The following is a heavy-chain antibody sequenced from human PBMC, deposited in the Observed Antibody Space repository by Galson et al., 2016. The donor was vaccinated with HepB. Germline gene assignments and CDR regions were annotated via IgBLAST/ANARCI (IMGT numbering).Heavy chain of an antibody. Sequence: SLRLSCAASGFSFNDYVMHWVRQAPGKGLVWVSRISHDGNYISYADSVKGRFTISRDNTKNTLFLQMKSLGAEDTAVYYCVGDASYKIDYWGLGTLVTVSS. CDR2: ISHDGNYI. V-gene: IGHV3-74*01. D-gene: IGHD1-26*01. CDR3: VGDASYKIDY. J-gene: IGHJ4*02. CDR1: GFSFNDYV.